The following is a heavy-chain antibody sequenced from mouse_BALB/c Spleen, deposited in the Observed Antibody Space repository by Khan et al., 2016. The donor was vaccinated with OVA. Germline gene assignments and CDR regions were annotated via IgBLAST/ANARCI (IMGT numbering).Heavy chain of an antibody. J-gene: IGHJ1*01. CDR3: ARSGGNFHWYFDV. CDR1: GFTFSSFG. CDR2: VSSGSSTI. D-gene: IGHD2-1*01. V-gene: IGHV5-17*02. Sequence: EVELVESGGGLVQPGGSRKLSSAASGFTFSSFGMHWVRQAPKKGLEWVAYVSSGSSTIYYVDTVKGRFTISRDNPKNTLFLQMTRLKLEDTARYYCARSGGNFHWYFDVWGAGTTVTVAS.